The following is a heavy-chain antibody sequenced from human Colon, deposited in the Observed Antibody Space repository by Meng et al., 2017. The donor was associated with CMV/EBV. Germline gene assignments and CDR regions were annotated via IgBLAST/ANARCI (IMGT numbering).Heavy chain of an antibody. D-gene: IGHD5-24*01. CDR3: ARGMRMDYYYGMDV. J-gene: IGHJ6*02. CDR2: TFYRSKWYN. V-gene: IGHV6-1*01. Sequence: LRLSCAISGDSVSNNNGAWNWIRQSPSRGLEWLGRTFYRSKWYNEYAPSVKSRININPDTSKNQFSLQVNPVTPEDTAVYYCARGMRMDYYYGMDVWGQGTTVTVSS. CDR1: GDSVSNNNGA.